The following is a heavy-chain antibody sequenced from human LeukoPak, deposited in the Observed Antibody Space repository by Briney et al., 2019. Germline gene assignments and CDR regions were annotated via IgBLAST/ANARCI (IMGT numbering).Heavy chain of an antibody. J-gene: IGHJ4*02. Sequence: NPGGSLRLSCAASGFSFEDYAMHWVRQPPGKGLEWVSGVSWNSGNVGYADSVKGRFTISRDNAKNFLYLQMSSLRAEDTALYYCAKAVYGDFQSTVDYWGRGTLVTVSS. D-gene: IGHD4-17*01. CDR3: AKAVYGDFQSTVDY. CDR1: GFSFEDYA. V-gene: IGHV3-9*01. CDR2: VSWNSGNV.